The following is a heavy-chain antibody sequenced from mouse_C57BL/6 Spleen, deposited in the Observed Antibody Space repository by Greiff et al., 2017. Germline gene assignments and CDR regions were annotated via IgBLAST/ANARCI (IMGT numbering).Heavy chain of an antibody. CDR1: GYAFSSYW. J-gene: IGHJ3*01. CDR2: IYPGDGDT. Sequence: VQLQQSGAELVKPGASVKTSCKASGYAFSSYWMNWVKQRPGKGLEWIGQIYPGDGDTNYNGKFKGKATLSADKSSSTAYMQLSSLTSEDSAVYFCAREDGNTSWFAYWGQGTLVTVSA. CDR3: AREDGNTSWFAY. V-gene: IGHV1-80*01. D-gene: IGHD2-1*01.